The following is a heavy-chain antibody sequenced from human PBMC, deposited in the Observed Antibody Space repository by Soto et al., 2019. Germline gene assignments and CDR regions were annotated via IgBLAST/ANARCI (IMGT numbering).Heavy chain of an antibody. CDR3: VMCHSSAYYWFDY. CDR2: IYPGDSDT. CDR1: GYRFSSYW. Sequence: GESLKISCQGSGYRFSSYWIGWVRQMPGKGLEWMGIIYPGDSDTRYSPSFQGQVTISADNSISTAYLQWRSLKASDTAIYYCVMCHSSAYYWFDYWGQGTLVTVSS. V-gene: IGHV5-51*01. D-gene: IGHD3-22*01. J-gene: IGHJ4*02.